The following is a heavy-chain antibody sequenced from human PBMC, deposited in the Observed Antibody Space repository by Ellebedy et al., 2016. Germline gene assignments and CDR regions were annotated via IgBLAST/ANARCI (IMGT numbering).Heavy chain of an antibody. J-gene: IGHJ6*02. CDR1: GFTFGAYA. Sequence: GGSLRLSXTASGFTFGAYAMSWFRQAPGKGLEWVCFIRGNAYGGTTEYAASVKGRFTISRDDSKNIAYLQMNSLKTEDTAVYYCTRESFTYYYYGMDVWGQGTTVTVSS. D-gene: IGHD3-16*02. CDR3: TRESFTYYYYGMDV. V-gene: IGHV3-49*03. CDR2: IRGNAYGGTT.